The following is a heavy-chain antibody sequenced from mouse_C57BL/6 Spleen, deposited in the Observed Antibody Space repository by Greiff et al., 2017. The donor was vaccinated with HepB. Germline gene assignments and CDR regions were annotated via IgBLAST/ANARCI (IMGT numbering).Heavy chain of an antibody. J-gene: IGHJ2*01. CDR2: IDPSDSYT. CDR3: ARKEGGY. Sequence: VQLQQSGAELVKPGASVKLSCKASGYTFTSYWMQWVKQRPGQGLEWIGEIDPSDSYTNYNQKFKGKATLTVDTSSSTAYMQLSSRTSEDSAVYYCARKEGGYWGQGTTLTVSS. CDR1: GYTFTSYW. V-gene: IGHV1-50*01.